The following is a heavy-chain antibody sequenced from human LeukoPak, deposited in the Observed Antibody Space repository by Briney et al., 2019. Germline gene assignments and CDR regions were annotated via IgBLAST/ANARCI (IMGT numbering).Heavy chain of an antibody. CDR1: GYTLTELS. J-gene: IGHJ3*02. CDR2: FDPEDGET. V-gene: IGHV1-24*01. CDR3: ARGDSGSQKGAFDI. D-gene: IGHD1-26*01. Sequence: ASVKVSCKVSGYTLTELSMHWVRRAPGKGLEWMGGFDPEDGETIYAQKFQGRVTMTEDTSTDTAYMELSSLRSEDTAVYYCARGDSGSQKGAFDIWGQGTMVTVSS.